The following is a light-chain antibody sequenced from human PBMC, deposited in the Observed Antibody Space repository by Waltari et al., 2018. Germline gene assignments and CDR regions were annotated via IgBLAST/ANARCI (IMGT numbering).Light chain of an antibody. CDR2: GAS. CDR1: QSVSRS. CDR3: QHYVRLPVS. Sequence: EIVLTQSPGTLSLSPGERATLSCRASQSVSRSLAWYQQKPGQAPRLPIYGASSRATCVPDRFSGSGSGTDFSLTISRLEPEDFAVYYCQHYVRLPVSFGQGTKVEIK. V-gene: IGKV3-20*01. J-gene: IGKJ1*01.